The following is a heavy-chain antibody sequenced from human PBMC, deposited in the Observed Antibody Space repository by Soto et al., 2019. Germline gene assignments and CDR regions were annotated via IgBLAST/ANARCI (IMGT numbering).Heavy chain of an antibody. CDR2: INHSGST. V-gene: IGHV4-34*01. CDR1: GFRFGDHY. D-gene: IGHD6-13*01. J-gene: IGHJ4*02. Sequence: PGGSLRLSCAASGFRFGDHYMTWIRQPPGKGLEWIGEINHSGSTNYNPSLKSRVTISVDMSKNQFSLKLSSVTAADTAVYYCARGGRQQLIPTPISYKIDYWGQGTLVTVSS. CDR3: ARGGRQQLIPTPISYKIDY.